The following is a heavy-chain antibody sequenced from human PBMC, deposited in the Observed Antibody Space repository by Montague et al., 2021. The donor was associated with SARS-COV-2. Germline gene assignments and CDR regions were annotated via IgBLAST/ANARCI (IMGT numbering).Heavy chain of an antibody. J-gene: IGHJ5*02. CDR2: ISHLGST. Sequence: SETLSLTCTVSGGSITSFYWGWVRQPPGKGLGWIGYISHLGSTNYNRSLRSRVTISVDTSKNQFSLKLSSVTAADTAVFYCARLPDTSGRAWFDPWGQGTLVTVSS. CDR1: GGSITSFY. V-gene: IGHV4-59*08. CDR3: ARLPDTSGRAWFDP. D-gene: IGHD3-22*01.